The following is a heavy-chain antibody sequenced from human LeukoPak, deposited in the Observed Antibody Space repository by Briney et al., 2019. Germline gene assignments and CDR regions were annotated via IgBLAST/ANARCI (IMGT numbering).Heavy chain of an antibody. CDR2: ISSSSSYI. CDR3: ARFSNLYYYYGMDV. V-gene: IGHV3-21*01. CDR1: GFSFSSYW. J-gene: IGHJ6*02. Sequence: GGSLRLSCAASGFSFSSYWMNWVRQAPGKGLEWVSSISSSSSYIYYADSVKGRFTISRDNAKNSLYLQMNSLRAEDTAVYYCARFSNLYYYYGMDVWGQGTTVTVSS. D-gene: IGHD4-11*01.